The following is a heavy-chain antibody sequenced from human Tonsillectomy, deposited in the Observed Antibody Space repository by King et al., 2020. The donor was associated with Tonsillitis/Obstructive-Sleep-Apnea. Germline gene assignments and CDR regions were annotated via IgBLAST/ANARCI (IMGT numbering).Heavy chain of an antibody. CDR3: ARDQGWNLNWFEP. V-gene: IGHV3-48*03. D-gene: IGHD1-1*01. CDR2: ISSSGSTI. CDR1: GFTFSSYD. J-gene: IGHJ5*02. Sequence: VQLVESGGGLVQPGGSLRLSCAASGFTFSSYDMNWVRQAPGKGLEWVSYISSSGSTIYYADSVKGRFTISRDNAKNSLYLQMNSLRAEDTAVYYCARDQGWNLNWFEPWGQGTLVTVSS.